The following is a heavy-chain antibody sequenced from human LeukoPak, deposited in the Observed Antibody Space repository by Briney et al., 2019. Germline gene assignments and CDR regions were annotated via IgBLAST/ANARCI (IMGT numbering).Heavy chain of an antibody. Sequence: SETLSLTCTVSGGSISNYWSWIRQPPGKGLEWIGYIYYSGSTNYNPSLKSRVTISVDTSKNQFSLKLSSVTAADTAVYYCAGLSGSGSYGGNWGQGTLVSVSS. V-gene: IGHV4-59*01. CDR3: AGLSGSGSYGGN. CDR1: GGSISNY. J-gene: IGHJ4*02. CDR2: IYYSGST. D-gene: IGHD3-10*01.